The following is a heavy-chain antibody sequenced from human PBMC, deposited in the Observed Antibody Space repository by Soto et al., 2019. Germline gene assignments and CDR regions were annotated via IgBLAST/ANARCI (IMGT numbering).Heavy chain of an antibody. D-gene: IGHD5-12*01. V-gene: IGHV1-2*02. CDR1: GYPFTCYY. CDR2: INPNNGDT. J-gene: IGHJ4*02. Sequence: DSVKVPCKASGYPFTCYYIHWVRQAPGLGLEWMGWINPNNGDTIYKWKLQGRVTMTRDTSTSTAYMEMSSLTFDDTAVYYCARHSGYDYVFDYWGQGTLVTVSS. CDR3: ARHSGYDYVFDY.